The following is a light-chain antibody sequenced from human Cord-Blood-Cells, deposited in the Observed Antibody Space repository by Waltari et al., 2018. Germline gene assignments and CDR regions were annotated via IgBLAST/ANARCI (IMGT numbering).Light chain of an antibody. V-gene: IGKV1-5*03. CDR2: KAS. Sequence: DIQMTQSPSTLSASVGDRVHITCRASQSISSWLAWYQQKPGKAPKLLIYKASSLESGVPSRFSGSGSGTEFTLTISSLQPDDFATYYCQQYNSYLYTFGQGTKLEIK. CDR3: QQYNSYLYT. J-gene: IGKJ2*01. CDR1: QSISSW.